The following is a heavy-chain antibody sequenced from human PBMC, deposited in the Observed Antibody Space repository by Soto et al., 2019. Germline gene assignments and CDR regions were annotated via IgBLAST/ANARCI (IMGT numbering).Heavy chain of an antibody. D-gene: IGHD3-16*01. V-gene: IGHV1-18*04. CDR3: AREHLRGTNDY. CDR1: GYTFTGYY. J-gene: IGHJ4*02. CDR2: ISANSGNT. Sequence: ASVKVSCKASGYTFTGYYMHWVRQAPGQGLEWMGWISANSGNTNYAQKLQGRVTMTTDTSTSTAYMELRSLRSDDTAVYYCAREHLRGTNDYWGQGTLVTVSS.